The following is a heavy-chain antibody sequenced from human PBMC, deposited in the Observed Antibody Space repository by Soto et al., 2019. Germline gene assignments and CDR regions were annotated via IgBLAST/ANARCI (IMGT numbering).Heavy chain of an antibody. Sequence: PSETLSLTCSVSGDSIRSYYWTWIRQPPGKGLQWIDYVFHTGNTNYNPSRKSRVTISEDAYKNQVAQRLTSVTAADTAVYCCAREQYNWKIWGQGTLVTVSS. J-gene: IGHJ4*02. V-gene: IGHV4-59*01. CDR2: VFHTGNT. D-gene: IGHD1-20*01. CDR1: GDSIRSYY. CDR3: AREQYNWKI.